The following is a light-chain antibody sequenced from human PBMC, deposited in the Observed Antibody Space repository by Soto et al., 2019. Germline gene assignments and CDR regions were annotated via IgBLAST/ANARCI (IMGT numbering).Light chain of an antibody. J-gene: IGKJ1*01. CDR1: QSVSSY. CDR2: DAS. CDR3: QQYNNWPST. Sequence: EILLTQSPSTLSWSAGERATLSWRASQSVSSYLAWYQQKPGQAPRLLIYDASNRATGIPARFSGSGYGTEFNLTISRLQSEDFAVYYCQQYNNWPSTFGQGTQVDIK. V-gene: IGKV3-11*01.